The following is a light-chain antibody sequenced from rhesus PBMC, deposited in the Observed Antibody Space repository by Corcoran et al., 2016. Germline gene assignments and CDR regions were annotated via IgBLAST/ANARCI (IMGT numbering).Light chain of an antibody. J-gene: IGKJ2*01. Sequence: EIVMTQSPATLSLSPGERATLSCRASQSVSSSLAWYQQQPGQAPRRLIDGASRRATGIPDRCSGSGSGTDFTLTISSLEPEDFAVYYCQETSNLYSFGQGTKVEIK. V-gene: IGKV3-31*02. CDR1: QSVSSS. CDR3: QETSNLYS. CDR2: GAS.